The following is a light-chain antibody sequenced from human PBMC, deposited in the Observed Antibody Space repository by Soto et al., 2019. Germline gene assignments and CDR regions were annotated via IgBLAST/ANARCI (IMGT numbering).Light chain of an antibody. CDR2: EVS. CDR1: SSDVGGYSR. Sequence: QSVLTQPASVSGSPGQSITISCTGTSSDVGGYSRVSWYQHHPGKAPKLMIYEVSDRPSGVSNRFSGSKSGNTASLTIPGLQAEDEADYYCNSYTSSNTRVFGTGTKVT. J-gene: IGLJ1*01. V-gene: IGLV2-14*01. CDR3: NSYTSSNTRV.